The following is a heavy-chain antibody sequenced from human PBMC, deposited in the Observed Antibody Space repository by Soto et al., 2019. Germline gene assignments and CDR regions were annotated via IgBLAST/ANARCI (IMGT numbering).Heavy chain of an antibody. V-gene: IGHV3-23*01. CDR1: GFTFSSYA. CDR2: ISGSGGST. D-gene: IGHD3-3*02. Sequence: EVQLLESGGGLVQPGGSLRLSCAASGFTFSSYAMSWVRQAPGKGLEWVSAISGSGGSTYYADSVKGRFTISRDNSKTTLYLQTNSPTAEDTAVYHWANAKFSKTPHFFDYWGQGPLLTVSS. J-gene: IGHJ4*02. CDR3: ANAKFSKTPHFFDY.